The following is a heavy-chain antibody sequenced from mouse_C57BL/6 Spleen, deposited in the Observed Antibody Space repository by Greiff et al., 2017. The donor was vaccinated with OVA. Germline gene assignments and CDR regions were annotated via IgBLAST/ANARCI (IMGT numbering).Heavy chain of an antibody. Sequence: QVQLKQSGAELVRPGASVTLSCKASGYTFTDYEMHWVKQTPVHGLEWIGAIDPETGGTAYNQKFKGKAILTADKSSSTAYMELRSLTSEDSAVYYCTGIYDGYYGYFDVWGTGTTVTVSS. D-gene: IGHD2-3*01. CDR2: IDPETGGT. CDR1: GYTFTDYE. CDR3: TGIYDGYYGYFDV. V-gene: IGHV1-15*01. J-gene: IGHJ1*03.